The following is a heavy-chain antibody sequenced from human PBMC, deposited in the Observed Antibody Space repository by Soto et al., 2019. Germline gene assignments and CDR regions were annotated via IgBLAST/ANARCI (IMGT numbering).Heavy chain of an antibody. V-gene: IGHV4-39*01. CDR1: GGSISSSSYY. CDR2: IYYSGST. D-gene: IGHD6-13*01. J-gene: IGHJ6*02. CDR3: ASNIAAAGYYYYYGMDV. Sequence: PSETLSLTCTVSGGSISSSSYYWGWIRQPPGKGLEWIGSIYYSGSTYYNPSLKSRVTISVDTSKNQFSLKLSSVTAADTAVYYCASNIAAAGYYYYYGMDVWGQGTTVTVSS.